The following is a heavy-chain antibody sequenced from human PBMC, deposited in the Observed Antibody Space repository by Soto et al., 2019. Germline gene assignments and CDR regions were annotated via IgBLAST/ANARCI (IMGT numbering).Heavy chain of an antibody. V-gene: IGHV1-8*01. D-gene: IGHD5-12*01. CDR3: ARDGLDIVATRGAFGY. Sequence: ASVKVSCKASGYTFTSYDINWVRQATGQGLEWMGWMNPNGGNTGYAQKFQGRVTMTRNTSISTAYMELSSLRSEDTAVYYCARDGLDIVATRGAFGYWGQGTLVTVSS. J-gene: IGHJ4*02. CDR2: MNPNGGNT. CDR1: GYTFTSYD.